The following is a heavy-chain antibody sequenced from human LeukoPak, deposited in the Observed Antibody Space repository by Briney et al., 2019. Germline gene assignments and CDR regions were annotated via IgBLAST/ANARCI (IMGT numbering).Heavy chain of an antibody. Sequence: PGGSLRLSCVASRFTFSSYWMSWVRQAPGKGLEWVANIKQDGSEKYYVDSVRGRFTISRDNAKNSLYLQMNSLRAEDTAVYYCARGGSSSWSFYYFDYWGQGTLVTASS. V-gene: IGHV3-7*04. CDR2: IKQDGSEK. J-gene: IGHJ4*02. D-gene: IGHD6-13*01. CDR3: ARGGSSSWSFYYFDY. CDR1: RFTFSSYW.